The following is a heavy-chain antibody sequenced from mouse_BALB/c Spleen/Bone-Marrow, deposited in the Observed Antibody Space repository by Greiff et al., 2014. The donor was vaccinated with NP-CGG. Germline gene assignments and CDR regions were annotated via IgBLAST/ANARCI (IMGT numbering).Heavy chain of an antibody. Sequence: VQVVESGPELVKPGASVRISCKASGYTSTSYYIHWVKQRPGQGLEWIGWIYPGNVNTKYNEKFKGKATLTADKSSSTAYMQLSSLTSEDSAVYFCARDTMDYWGQGTSVTVSS. V-gene: IGHV1S56*01. J-gene: IGHJ4*01. CDR2: IYPGNVNT. CDR3: ARDTMDY. CDR1: GYTSTSYY.